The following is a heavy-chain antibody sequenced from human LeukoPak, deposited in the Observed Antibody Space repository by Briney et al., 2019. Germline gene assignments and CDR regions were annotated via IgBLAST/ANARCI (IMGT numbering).Heavy chain of an antibody. D-gene: IGHD3-3*01. J-gene: IGHJ4*02. CDR1: GGSISSSSYY. CDR2: IYYSGST. CDR3: ASCYDFWSGYYNY. Sequence: SETLSLTCTVSGGSISSSSYYWGWIRQPPGKGLEWIGSIYYSGSTYYNPSLKSRVTISVDTSKNQFSLKLSSVTAADTAVYYCASCYDFWSGYYNYWGQGTLVTVSS. V-gene: IGHV4-39*01.